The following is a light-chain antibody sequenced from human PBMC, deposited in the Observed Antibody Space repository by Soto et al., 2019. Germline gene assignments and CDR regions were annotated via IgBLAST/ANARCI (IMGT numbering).Light chain of an antibody. J-gene: IGKJ2*01. Sequence: DIQMTQSPSSLSASVGDRVTITCRASQSISSYLNWYQQKPVKAPKLLIYGASSLQSGVPSRFRGSGSWTYFTLTISSLQPEDFATYYCQHSYSTPYTFGQGTKLEIK. V-gene: IGKV1-39*01. CDR2: GAS. CDR3: QHSYSTPYT. CDR1: QSISSY.